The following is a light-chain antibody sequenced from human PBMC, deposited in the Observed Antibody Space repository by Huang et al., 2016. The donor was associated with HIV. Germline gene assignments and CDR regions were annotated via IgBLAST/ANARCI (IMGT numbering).Light chain of an antibody. CDR1: QSVSSN. J-gene: IGKJ1*01. CDR2: GAS. CDR3: QQYNNWPRT. Sequence: EIVMTQSPVPLSVSPGETATLSCRASQSVSSNLAWYQQKPGPAPRLLIYGASTRATGVPARFSGSGSGTEFTLTISSLQSEDFAVYYCQQYNNWPRTFGQGTKVEIK. V-gene: IGKV3-15*01.